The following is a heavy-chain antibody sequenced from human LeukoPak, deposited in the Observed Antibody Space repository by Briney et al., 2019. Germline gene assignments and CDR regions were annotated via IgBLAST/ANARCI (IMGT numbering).Heavy chain of an antibody. V-gene: IGHV1-69*05. CDR1: GGTFSSYA. Sequence: ASVKVSCKASGGTFSSYAISWVRQAPGQGLEWMGGIIPIFGTANYAQKLQGRVTMTTDTSTSTAYMELRSLRSDDTAVYYCARDVVAGHHTNWFDPWGQGTLVTVSS. J-gene: IGHJ5*02. D-gene: IGHD6-19*01. CDR2: IIPIFGTA. CDR3: ARDVVAGHHTNWFDP.